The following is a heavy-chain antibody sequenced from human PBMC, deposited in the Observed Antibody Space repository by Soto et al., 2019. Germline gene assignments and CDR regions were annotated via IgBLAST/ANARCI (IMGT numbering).Heavy chain of an antibody. J-gene: IGHJ4*02. Sequence: VASVKVSCKASGYTFTSYGISWVRQAPGQGLEWMGWISAYNGNTNYAQKLQGRVTMTTDTSTSTAYMELRSLRSDDTAVYYCARGISIFGVVIGFDSWGQGTLVTVSA. CDR1: GYTFTSYG. CDR3: ARGISIFGVVIGFDS. CDR2: ISAYNGNT. V-gene: IGHV1-18*01. D-gene: IGHD3-3*01.